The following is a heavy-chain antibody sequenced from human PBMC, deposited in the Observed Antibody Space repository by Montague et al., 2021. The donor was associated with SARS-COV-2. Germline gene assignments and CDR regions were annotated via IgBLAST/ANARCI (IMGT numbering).Heavy chain of an antibody. J-gene: IGHJ4*02. CDR1: GDSITSDVYY. CDR2: IYTTGST. CDR3: ARDDFRWDSDC. Sequence: TLSLTCTVSGDSITSDVYYWSWIRQPAGKGLEWIGRIYTTGSTYYNPSLKSRLTISLDTSKNQFSLKLSSVTAADTAVYYCARDDFRWDSDCWGQGTLVTVSS. V-gene: IGHV4-61*02. D-gene: IGHD2/OR15-2a*01.